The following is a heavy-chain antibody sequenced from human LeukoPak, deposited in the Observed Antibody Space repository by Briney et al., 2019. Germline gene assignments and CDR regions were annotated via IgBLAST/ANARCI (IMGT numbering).Heavy chain of an antibody. CDR1: GGSISSYY. D-gene: IGHD2-2*01. Sequence: SETLSLTCTVSGGSISSYYWSWIRQPPGKGLEWMGYIYYSGSTNYNPSLKSRVTISVDTSKNQFSLKLSSVTAADTAVYYCARVGARYCSSTSCSPDAFDIWRQGTMVTVSS. CDR3: ARVGARYCSSTSCSPDAFDI. V-gene: IGHV4-59*01. J-gene: IGHJ3*02. CDR2: IYYSGST.